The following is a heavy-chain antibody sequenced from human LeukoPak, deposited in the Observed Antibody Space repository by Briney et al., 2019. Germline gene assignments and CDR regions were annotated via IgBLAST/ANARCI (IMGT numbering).Heavy chain of an antibody. Sequence: SETLSLTCTVSGGSISSDYWSWIRQSPGKGLEWIANIYYSGSTNYNPSRTSRVTISIDTSKNQFSLKSNSVTAADTAVYYCARVVEFSNYWFDPWGHGTLVTVSS. D-gene: IGHD1-26*01. J-gene: IGHJ5*02. CDR2: IYYSGST. V-gene: IGHV4-59*01. CDR3: ARVVEFSNYWFDP. CDR1: GGSISSDY.